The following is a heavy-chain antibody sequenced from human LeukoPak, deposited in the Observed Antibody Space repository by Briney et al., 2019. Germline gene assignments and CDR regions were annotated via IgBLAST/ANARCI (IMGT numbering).Heavy chain of an antibody. V-gene: IGHV4-38-2*02. CDR3: ARTRIRYQLPTAFDY. CDR1: GYSIRSGYY. D-gene: IGHD2-2*01. Sequence: PSETLSLTCTVSGYSIRSGYYWGWIRQPPGKGLEWIGYIYYSGSTYYNPSLKSRLTISVDMAQNQFSLKLSSVTAADTAVYFCARTRIRYQLPTAFDYWGQGTLVTVSS. J-gene: IGHJ4*02. CDR2: IYYSGST.